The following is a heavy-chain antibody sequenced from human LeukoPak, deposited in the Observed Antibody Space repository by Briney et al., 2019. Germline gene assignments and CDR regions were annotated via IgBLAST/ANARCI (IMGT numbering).Heavy chain of an antibody. J-gene: IGHJ6*02. D-gene: IGHD1-26*01. V-gene: IGHV1-18*01. CDR3: ARDQVGATFYYYYGMDV. CDR1: GYTFTSYG. CDR2: ISAYNGNT. Sequence: ASVKVSCKASGYTFTSYGISWVRQAPGQGLEWMGWISAYNGNTNYAQKLQGRVTMTTDTSTSTAYMELRSLRSDDTAVYYCARDQVGATFYYYYGMDVWGQGTTVTVSS.